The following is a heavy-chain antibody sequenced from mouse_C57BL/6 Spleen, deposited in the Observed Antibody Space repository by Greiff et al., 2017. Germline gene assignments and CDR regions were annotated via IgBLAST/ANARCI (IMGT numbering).Heavy chain of an antibody. Sequence: EVQRVQSGGGLVKPGGSLKLSCAASGFTFSDYGMHWVRQAPEKGLEWVAYISSGSSTIYYADTVKGRSTISRDNAKNTPFLQMTSLRSEDTAMYYCANDGYYTGVDWGQGTTLTVAS. CDR2: ISSGSSTI. J-gene: IGHJ2*01. D-gene: IGHD2-3*01. CDR1: GFTFSDYG. CDR3: ANDGYYTGVD. V-gene: IGHV5-17*01.